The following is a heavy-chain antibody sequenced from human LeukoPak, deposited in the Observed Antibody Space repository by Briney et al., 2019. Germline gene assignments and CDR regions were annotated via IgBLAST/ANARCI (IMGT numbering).Heavy chain of an antibody. Sequence: GGSLRLSCAASGFTFSGSAMHWVRQASGKGLESVGRIRSKANSYATAYAASVKGRFTISRDDSKNTAYLQMNSLKTEDTAVYYCTSQEDYDILTGYYFWGQGTLVTVSS. V-gene: IGHV3-73*01. CDR1: GFTFSGSA. J-gene: IGHJ4*02. CDR3: TSQEDYDILTGYYF. CDR2: IRSKANSYAT. D-gene: IGHD3-9*01.